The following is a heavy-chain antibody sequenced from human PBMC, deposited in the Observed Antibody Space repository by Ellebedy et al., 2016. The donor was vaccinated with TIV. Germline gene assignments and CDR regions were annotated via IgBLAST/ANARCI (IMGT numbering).Heavy chain of an antibody. Sequence: GESLKISXAASGFTFSSYTMNWVRQAPGKGLEWVSSISTSSTYIYYADSVKGRFTISRDNAESALYLQMNSLSAEDSGLYYCARGGSRTCNSCFSDAFDLWGQGTVVTVSS. CDR3: ARGGSRTCNSCFSDAFDL. CDR1: GFTFSSYT. V-gene: IGHV3-21*01. CDR2: ISTSSTYI. D-gene: IGHD2-15*01. J-gene: IGHJ3*01.